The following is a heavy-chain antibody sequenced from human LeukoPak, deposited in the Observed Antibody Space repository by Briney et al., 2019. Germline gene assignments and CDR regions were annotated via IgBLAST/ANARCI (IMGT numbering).Heavy chain of an antibody. D-gene: IGHD3-9*01. CDR3: GRGRYFDWLLSDYFDY. J-gene: IGHJ4*02. Sequence: ASVKVSCKASGYTFTGYYMHWVRQAPGQGLEWMGWINPNSGGTNYAQKFQGRVTMTRDTSISTAYMELSRLRSDDTAVYYCGRGRYFDWLLSDYFDYWGQGTLVTVSS. V-gene: IGHV1-2*02. CDR1: GYTFTGYY. CDR2: INPNSGGT.